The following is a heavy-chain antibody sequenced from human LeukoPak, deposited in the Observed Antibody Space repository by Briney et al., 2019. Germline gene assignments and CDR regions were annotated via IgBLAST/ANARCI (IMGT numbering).Heavy chain of an antibody. CDR2: FYHSGST. CDR1: GYSISSGYY. V-gene: IGHV4-38-2*01. J-gene: IGHJ4*02. D-gene: IGHD3-22*01. Sequence: PSETLSLTCAVSGYSISSGYYWGWIRQPPGKGLEWIGSFYHSGSTYYNPSLKSRVTISVDTSKNRFSLKLSSVTAADTAVHYCARRSENSSGYYFAYYFDYWGQGTLVTVSS. CDR3: ARRSENSSGYYFAYYFDY.